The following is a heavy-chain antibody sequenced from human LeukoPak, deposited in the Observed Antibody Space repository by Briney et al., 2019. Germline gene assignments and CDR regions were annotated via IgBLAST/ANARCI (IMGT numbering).Heavy chain of an antibody. CDR3: ARDSGSGWTPAESAFDI. D-gene: IGHD2-15*01. V-gene: IGHV3-48*03. CDR2: ISSSGSTT. J-gene: IGHJ3*02. CDR1: GFTFSSYE. Sequence: GGSLRLSCAASGFTFSSYEMNWVRQAPGKGLEWVSYISSSGSTTYYADSVKGRFTISRDNAKNSLYLQMNSLRAEDTAVYYCARDSGSGWTPAESAFDIWGQGTMVPVSS.